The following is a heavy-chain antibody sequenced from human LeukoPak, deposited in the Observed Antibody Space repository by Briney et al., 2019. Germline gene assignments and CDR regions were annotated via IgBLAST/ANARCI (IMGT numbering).Heavy chain of an antibody. CDR3: ARSSYDILTGSRPDAFDI. Sequence: SETLSLTCTVSGGSISSYYWSWIRQPPGKGLEWIGYIYYSGSTNYNPSLKSRVTISVDTSKNQFSLKLSSVTAADTAVYYCARSSYDILTGSRPDAFDIWGQGTMVTVSS. V-gene: IGHV4-59*01. CDR2: IYYSGST. D-gene: IGHD3-9*01. CDR1: GGSISSYY. J-gene: IGHJ3*02.